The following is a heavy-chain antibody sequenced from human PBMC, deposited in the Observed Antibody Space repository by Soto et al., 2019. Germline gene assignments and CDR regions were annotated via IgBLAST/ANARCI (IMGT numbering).Heavy chain of an antibody. D-gene: IGHD6-13*01. CDR1: GFTFSSYG. J-gene: IGHJ4*02. CDR3: AQRRWQSASGTSDYFES. V-gene: IGHV3-30*03. CDR2: ISYDGSNK. Sequence: PGGSLRLSCAASGFTFSSYGMHWVRQAPGKGLEWVAVISYDGSNKYYADSVKGRFTITKDISKNQVLLTLTNIDPVDTATYYCAQRRWQSASGTSDYFESWGQGTLVTVSS.